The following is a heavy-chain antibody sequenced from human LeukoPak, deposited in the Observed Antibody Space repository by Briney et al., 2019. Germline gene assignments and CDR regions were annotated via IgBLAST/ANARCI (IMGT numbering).Heavy chain of an antibody. CDR2: VYNGGYT. J-gene: IGHJ4*02. CDR1: GASIRSGTSY. CDR3: ASEQLVTYYFDN. D-gene: IGHD2-21*02. V-gene: IGHV4-61*02. Sequence: SETLSLTCTVSGASIRSGTSYWSWIRRPAGRGLEWIGRVYNGGYTTYNPSLKSRVSMSVDTSKNQFSLELTSVTAADTAVYYCASEQLVTYYFDNWGQGTLVTVSS.